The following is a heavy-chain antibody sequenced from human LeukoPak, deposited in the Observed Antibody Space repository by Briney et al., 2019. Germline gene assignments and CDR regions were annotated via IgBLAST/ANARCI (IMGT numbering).Heavy chain of an antibody. D-gene: IGHD1-26*01. CDR1: GYSISRSYY. V-gene: IGHV4-38-2*02. J-gene: IGHJ4*02. CDR2: IYHSGST. CDR3: ARDSRASGIFDY. Sequence: PSETLSLTCDVSGYSISRSYYWGWIRQPPGKGLEWIGSIYHSGSTYYNPSLKSRVTISVDTSKNQLSLKLSSVTAADTAVYYCARDSRASGIFDYWGQGTLVTVSS.